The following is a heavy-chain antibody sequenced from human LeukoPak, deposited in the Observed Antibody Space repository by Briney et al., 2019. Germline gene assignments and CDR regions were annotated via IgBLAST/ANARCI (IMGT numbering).Heavy chain of an antibody. CDR1: GDSISSSY. CDR3: ARHGRTTGTTFDY. V-gene: IGHV4-59*08. CDR2: ISYSGST. Sequence: PSETLSLTCTVSGDSISSSYWGWIRQPPGKGLEWIGYISYSGSTNYNPSLKSRVTISVDTSRSQFSLRLSSVTAADTAVYYCARHGRTTGTTFDYWGQGTLVTVSS. J-gene: IGHJ4*02. D-gene: IGHD1-1*01.